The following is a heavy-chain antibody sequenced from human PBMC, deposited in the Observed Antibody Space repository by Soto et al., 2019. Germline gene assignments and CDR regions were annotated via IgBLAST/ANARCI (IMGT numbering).Heavy chain of an antibody. J-gene: IGHJ5*02. CDR1: GGSITSGGYY. V-gene: IGHV4-39*07. D-gene: IGHD3-10*01. CDR2: INHSGST. CDR3: ARRNMVRGVMLLDP. Sequence: SETLSLTCSVSGGSITSGGYYWSWIRQPPGKGLEWIGEINHSGSTNYNPSLKSRVTISVDTSKNQFSLKLSSVTAADTAVYYCARRNMVRGVMLLDPWGQGTLVTGSS.